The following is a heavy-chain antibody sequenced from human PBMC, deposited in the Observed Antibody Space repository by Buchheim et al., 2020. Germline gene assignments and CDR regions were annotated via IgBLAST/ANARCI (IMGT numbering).Heavy chain of an antibody. Sequence: QVQLQQWGAGLLKPSETLSLTCAVYGGSFSGYYWSWIRQPPGKGLEWIGEINHSGSTNYNPSLKSRVTISVDTSKNQFSLKLSSVTAADTAVYYCARTLYYYGSGSYYHFDYWGQGNL. CDR2: INHSGST. J-gene: IGHJ4*02. CDR3: ARTLYYYGSGSYYHFDY. D-gene: IGHD3-10*01. CDR1: GGSFSGYY. V-gene: IGHV4-34*01.